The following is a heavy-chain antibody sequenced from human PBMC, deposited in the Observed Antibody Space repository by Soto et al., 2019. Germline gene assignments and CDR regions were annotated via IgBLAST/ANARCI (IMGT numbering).Heavy chain of an antibody. J-gene: IGHJ6*02. V-gene: IGHV1-69*01. CDR3: ARDGGRGDDDIIGMDV. D-gene: IGHD3-16*01. Sequence: QVQLVQSGAEVKKPGSSVKVSCKASGGTFSSYAISWVRQAPGQGLEWMGGIIPIFGTANYAQKFQGRVTITAAESTRTAYMELRSLRSEEKAVYYCARDGGRGDDDIIGMDVWGQGTTVTVYS. CDR1: GGTFSSYA. CDR2: IIPIFGTA.